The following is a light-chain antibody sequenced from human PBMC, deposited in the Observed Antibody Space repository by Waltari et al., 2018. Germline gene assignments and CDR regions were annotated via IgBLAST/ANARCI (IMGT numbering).Light chain of an antibody. CDR1: QTIGNY. J-gene: IGKJ1*01. CDR3: QQFESYPWT. CDR2: KAS. V-gene: IGKV1-5*03. Sequence: DIQMTQSPSTLSASVGDRVTITCRASQTIGNYLAWYQQKPGRAHKLLMYKASSLEGGVPSRFTGSGSGTEFTLTISSLQPDDFATYYCQQFESYPWTFGQGTKVEIK.